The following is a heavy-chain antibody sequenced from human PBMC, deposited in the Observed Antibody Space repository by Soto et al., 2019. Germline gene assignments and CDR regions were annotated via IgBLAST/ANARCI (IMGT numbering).Heavy chain of an antibody. Sequence: SETLSLTCAVYGGSFSGYYWRWIRQPPWKGLEWIGEINHSGSTNYNPSLKSRVTISVDTSKNQFSLKLSSVTAADTAVYYCAGYYDFWSGLYYGMDVWGQGTTVTVSS. D-gene: IGHD3-3*01. CDR1: GGSFSGYY. V-gene: IGHV4-34*01. CDR3: AGYYDFWSGLYYGMDV. J-gene: IGHJ6*02. CDR2: INHSGST.